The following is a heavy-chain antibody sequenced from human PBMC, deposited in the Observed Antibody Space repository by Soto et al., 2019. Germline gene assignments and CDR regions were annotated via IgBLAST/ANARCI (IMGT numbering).Heavy chain of an antibody. CDR2: IIPVLSMA. CDR1: GGALTNHT. CDR3: ATSAVTTGGVDS. V-gene: IGHV1-69*02. Sequence: QVQLVQSGAEVKKPGSSVKVSCRASGGALTNHTISWVRQAPGQGLEWMGRIIPVLSMATYSQNFQDTVTMTADKSTNTAYMELRSLTSGDTAVYCCATSAVTTGGVDSWGQGTLVTVSS. D-gene: IGHD4-17*01. J-gene: IGHJ5*01.